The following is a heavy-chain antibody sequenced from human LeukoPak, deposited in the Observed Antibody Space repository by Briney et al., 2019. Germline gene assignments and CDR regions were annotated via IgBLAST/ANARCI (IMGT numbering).Heavy chain of an antibody. CDR3: ATNVLRYFDWHYAFDI. V-gene: IGHV4-38-2*02. CDR1: GSSITTDYY. Sequence: SETLSLTCIVSGSSITTDYYWGWVRQPPGKGLEWIGSIHHSGRTFYNPSLKSRVTISLDTSKSQLSLKLSSVTAADTAVYYCATNVLRYFDWHYAFDIWGQGTMVTVSS. D-gene: IGHD3-9*01. J-gene: IGHJ3*02. CDR2: IHHSGRT.